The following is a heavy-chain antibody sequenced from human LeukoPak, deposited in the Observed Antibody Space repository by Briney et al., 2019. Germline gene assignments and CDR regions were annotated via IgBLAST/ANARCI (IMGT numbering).Heavy chain of an antibody. D-gene: IGHD5-12*01. J-gene: IGHJ4*02. Sequence: SETLSLTCTVSGDSISSGGYYWSWIRQHPGKGLEWIGYIYYSGSTFYNPSLKSRVTISVDTSKDQFSLRLSSVTAADTAVYYCAREPRGGGYSFDYWGQGTLVTVSS. V-gene: IGHV4-31*03. CDR3: AREPRGGGYSFDY. CDR1: GDSISSGGYY. CDR2: IYYSGST.